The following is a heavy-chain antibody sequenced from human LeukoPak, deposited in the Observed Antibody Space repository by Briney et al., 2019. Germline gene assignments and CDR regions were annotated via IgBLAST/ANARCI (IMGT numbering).Heavy chain of an antibody. CDR2: ISGSGDST. V-gene: IGHV3-23*01. J-gene: IGHJ4*02. CDR1: GFTFSNYA. CDR3: AKRRESGIVSLYYFDS. D-gene: IGHD2-21*01. Sequence: PGGSLRLSCAASGFTFSNYAMSWVRQTPGKGLEWVSAISGSGDSTCYTDSVKVRFTISRDNSKNTLYLQMNSLRAEDSALYYCAKRRESGIVSLYYFDSWGQGTLVTVSS.